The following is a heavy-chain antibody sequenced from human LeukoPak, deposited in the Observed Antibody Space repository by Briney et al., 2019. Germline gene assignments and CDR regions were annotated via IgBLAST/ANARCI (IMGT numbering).Heavy chain of an antibody. CDR1: GFTFSIFG. V-gene: IGHV3-30*02. D-gene: IGHD6-19*01. CDR3: ARVGVGQWIGGYFDY. Sequence: GGSLRLSCSASGFTFSIFGMHGVRQAPGRGVEWVAFIRYDESNKYYADSVKGRLTISRDNSKNTLYLQMNRLSAEDTAVYFWARVGVGQWIGGYFDYWGQGTLVTVSS. J-gene: IGHJ4*02. CDR2: IRYDESNK.